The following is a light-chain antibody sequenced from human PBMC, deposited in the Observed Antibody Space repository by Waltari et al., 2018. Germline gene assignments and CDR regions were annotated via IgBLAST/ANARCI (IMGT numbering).Light chain of an antibody. CDR3: LQYYSTPRT. CDR1: PSVLYSSKNKNY. J-gene: IGKJ1*01. V-gene: IGKV4-1*01. Sequence: DIVMTQSPDSLAVSLGERATINCKSSPSVLYSSKNKNYLAWYQQKPGQPPKLLIYWASTRESGVPDLFSGSGSGTDFTLTVSSLQAEDVAVYYCLQYYSTPRTFGQGTKVEI. CDR2: WAS.